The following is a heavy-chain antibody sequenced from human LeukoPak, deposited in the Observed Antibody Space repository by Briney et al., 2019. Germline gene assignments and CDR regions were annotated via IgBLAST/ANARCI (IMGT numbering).Heavy chain of an antibody. CDR2: IYTSGST. CDR3: ARSDRDYDILTGCYYPPHFDY. V-gene: IGHV4-61*02. D-gene: IGHD3-9*01. Sequence: SETLSLTCTVSGYSITSGYYWGWIRQPAGKGLEWIGRIYTSGSTNYNPSLKSRVTISVDTSKNQFSLKLSSVTAADTAVYYCARSDRDYDILTGCYYPPHFDYWGQGTLVTVSS. CDR1: GYSITSGYY. J-gene: IGHJ4*02.